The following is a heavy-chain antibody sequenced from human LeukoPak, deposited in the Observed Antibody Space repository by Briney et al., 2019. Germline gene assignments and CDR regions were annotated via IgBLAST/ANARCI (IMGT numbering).Heavy chain of an antibody. CDR3: ARDMYSMSSARGAY. CDR2: SQTTKPNSCTT. Sequence: GGSLRLSCAASGFAITDHHMDWVRQAPGKGMEWVGRSQTTKPNSCTTEYAASVKGRFTISRDNAKKTLYLQMNSLRAEDAAVYYCARDMYSMSSARGAYWGQGTLVTVSS. J-gene: IGHJ4*02. V-gene: IGHV3-72*01. CDR1: GFAITDHH. D-gene: IGHD3-10*01.